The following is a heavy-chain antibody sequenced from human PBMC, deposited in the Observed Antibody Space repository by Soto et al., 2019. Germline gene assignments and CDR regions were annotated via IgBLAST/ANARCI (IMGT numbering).Heavy chain of an antibody. Sequence: EVQVVESGGGLMQPGGSPRLSCAASGSTFTGHFIDWVRQAPGKGLEWVGRIRNKAASYTTEYAASVRGRFTISRDDSKNSVYLQMNSLKSEDTAVYYCGDIGTFDIWGQGTMVTVSS. D-gene: IGHD5-12*01. CDR2: IRNKAASYTT. J-gene: IGHJ3*02. CDR1: GSTFTGHF. V-gene: IGHV3-72*01. CDR3: GDIGTFDI.